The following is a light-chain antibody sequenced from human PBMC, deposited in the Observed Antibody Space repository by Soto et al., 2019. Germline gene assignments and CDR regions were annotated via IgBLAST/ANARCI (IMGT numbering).Light chain of an antibody. CDR3: QHWS. CDR2: KAS. CDR1: QTISSW. V-gene: IGKV1-5*03. Sequence: DIQMTQSPSTLSGSVGDRVTITCRASQTISSWLAWYQQKPGKAPKLLIYKASTLKSGVPSRFSGSGSGTEFTLTISRLQPEDVATYYCQHWSFGQGTKVEI. J-gene: IGKJ1*01.